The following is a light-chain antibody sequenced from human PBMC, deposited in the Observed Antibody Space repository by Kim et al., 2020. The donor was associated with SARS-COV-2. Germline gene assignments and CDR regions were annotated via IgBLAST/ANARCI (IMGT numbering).Light chain of an antibody. V-gene: IGKV3-20*01. CDR3: QQYGSSPRT. J-gene: IGKJ1*01. CDR2: GAS. CDR1: QSISSSY. Sequence: SPGESATLSCRASQSISSSYLAWYQQKPGQAPRLLIYGASSRATGIPDRFSGSGSGTDFTLTISRLEPEDVAVYYCQQYGSSPRTFGQGTKVDIK.